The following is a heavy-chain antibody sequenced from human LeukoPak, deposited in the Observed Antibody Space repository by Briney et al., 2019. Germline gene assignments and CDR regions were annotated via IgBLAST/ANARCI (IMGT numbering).Heavy chain of an antibody. CDR2: ISGSSIYI. V-gene: IGHV3-21*01. Sequence: GGSLRLSCAASGFTFSTYSTNWVRQAPGEGLEWVSSISGSSIYIYYADSVKGRFTISRDNAKNSLYLQMNSLRAEDTAVYYCARDPPYYDSSGYYYDYWGQGTLVTVSS. D-gene: IGHD3-22*01. CDR3: ARDPPYYDSSGYYYDY. CDR1: GFTFSTYS. J-gene: IGHJ4*02.